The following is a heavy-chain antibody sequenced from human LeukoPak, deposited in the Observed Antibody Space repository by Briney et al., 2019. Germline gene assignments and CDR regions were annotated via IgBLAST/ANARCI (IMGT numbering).Heavy chain of an antibody. CDR1: GGSISSSSYS. Sequence: PSETLSLTCSVSGGSISSSSYSWGWIRQPPGQGLEWIGSIYYSGSTYYNPSLKSRVTISVDTSKNQFSLKLSSVTAADTAVYYCARRIHDSSGYFDYWGQGTLVTVSS. D-gene: IGHD3-22*01. V-gene: IGHV4-39*01. CDR3: ARRIHDSSGYFDY. J-gene: IGHJ4*02. CDR2: IYYSGST.